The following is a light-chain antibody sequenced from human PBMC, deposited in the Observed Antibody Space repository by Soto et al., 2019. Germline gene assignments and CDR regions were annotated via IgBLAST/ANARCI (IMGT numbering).Light chain of an antibody. V-gene: IGLV2-14*01. Sequence: QSVLTQPASVSGSPGQSITISCTGTSSDIGGYKHVSWYQQHPGKAPKLMIYEVTNRPSGVSYRFSGSKSDNTASLTISGLQAEDEADYYCSSYTTSSTQVFGTGTKVTVL. CDR3: SSYTTSSTQV. J-gene: IGLJ1*01. CDR1: SSDIGGYKH. CDR2: EVT.